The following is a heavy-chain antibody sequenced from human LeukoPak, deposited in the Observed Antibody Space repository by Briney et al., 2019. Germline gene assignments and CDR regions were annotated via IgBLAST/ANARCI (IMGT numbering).Heavy chain of an antibody. Sequence: SETLSLTCAVSGGSISSSNWWSWVRQPPGKGLEWIGEIYHSGSTNYNPSLKSRVTISVDKSKNQFSLKLSSVTAADTAVYYCARDSEVGATAGYFDYWGQGTLVTVSS. CDR1: GGSISSSNW. J-gene: IGHJ4*02. V-gene: IGHV4-4*02. D-gene: IGHD1-26*01. CDR2: IYHSGST. CDR3: ARDSEVGATAGYFDY.